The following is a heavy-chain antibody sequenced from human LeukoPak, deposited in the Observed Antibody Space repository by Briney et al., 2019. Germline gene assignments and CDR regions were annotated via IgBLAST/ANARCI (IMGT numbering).Heavy chain of an antibody. CDR3: ARHGDGYNYVTLASPINY. V-gene: IGHV4-39*01. J-gene: IGHJ4*02. CDR1: GGSISSSSYY. Sequence: PSETLSLTCTVSGGSISSSSYYWGWIRQPPGKGLEWIGSIYYSGSTYYNPSLKSRVTISVDTSENQFSLKLSSVTAADTAVYYCARHGDGYNYVTLASPINYWGQGTLVTVSS. D-gene: IGHD5-24*01. CDR2: IYYSGST.